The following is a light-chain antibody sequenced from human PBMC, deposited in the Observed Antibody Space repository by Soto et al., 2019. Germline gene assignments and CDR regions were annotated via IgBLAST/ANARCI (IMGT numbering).Light chain of an antibody. CDR3: QPYNNWPLT. Sequence: EIVLTQSPGTLSFSPGERATLSCRASQSVSSSYLAWYQQKPGQAPRLLIFAASSRASGIPDRFSGSGSGAEFTLTINSLQSEDFAVYYCQPYNNWPLTFGGGTKVDIK. V-gene: IGKV3-20*01. CDR1: QSVSSSY. J-gene: IGKJ4*01. CDR2: AAS.